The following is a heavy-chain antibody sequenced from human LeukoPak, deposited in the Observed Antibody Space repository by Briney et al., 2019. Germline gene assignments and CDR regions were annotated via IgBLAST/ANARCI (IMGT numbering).Heavy chain of an antibody. Sequence: PGGSLRLSCAASGXTFDDYAVHWVRQAPGKGLECVSLISGDGGSTYYADFVKGRFTISRDNSKNFLYLQMNSLRTEDTALYYCASPGSAWYRFDYWGQGTLVTVSS. D-gene: IGHD6-19*01. V-gene: IGHV3-43*02. CDR1: GXTFDDYA. J-gene: IGHJ4*02. CDR3: ASPGSAWYRFDY. CDR2: ISGDGGST.